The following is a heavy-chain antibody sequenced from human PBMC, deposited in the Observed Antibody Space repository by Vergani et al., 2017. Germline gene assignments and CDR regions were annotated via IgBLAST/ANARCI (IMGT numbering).Heavy chain of an antibody. J-gene: IGHJ4*02. CDR2: ISSSSSYI. CDR1: GFTFSSYS. V-gene: IGHV3-21*01. CDR3: ARDRVAVAALIGVEFDY. D-gene: IGHD6-19*01. Sequence: EVQLVESGGGLVKPGGSLRLSCAASGFTFSSYSMNWVRQAPGKGLEWVSSISSSSSYIYYADSVKGRFTISRDNAKNSLYLQMNSLRAEDTAVYYCARDRVAVAALIGVEFDYWGQGTLVTVSS.